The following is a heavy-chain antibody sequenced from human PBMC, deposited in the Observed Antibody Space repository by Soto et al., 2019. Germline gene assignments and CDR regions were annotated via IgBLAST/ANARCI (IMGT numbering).Heavy chain of an antibody. CDR3: ARDTSITMVRGVITATDAFDI. Sequence: ASVKVSCKASRYTFTSYYMHWVRQAPGQGLEWMGIINPSGGSTSYAQKFQGRVTMTRDTSTSTVYMELSSLRSEDTAVYYCARDTSITMVRGVITATDAFDIWGQGTMVTVSS. V-gene: IGHV1-46*03. CDR1: RYTFTSYY. CDR2: INPSGGST. J-gene: IGHJ3*02. D-gene: IGHD3-10*01.